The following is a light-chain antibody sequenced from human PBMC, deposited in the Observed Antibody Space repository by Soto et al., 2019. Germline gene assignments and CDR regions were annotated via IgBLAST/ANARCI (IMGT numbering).Light chain of an antibody. Sequence: EIVMSQSPATLSVSPGETATLSCRASQSISSNLAWYQQKPGQAPRLLIFGASTRATGIPGRFSGSGSGTDFTRTISSLQSEDFAVYYCHQYHNWPPVTFGQGTRLEIK. J-gene: IGKJ5*01. CDR1: QSISSN. CDR3: HQYHNWPPVT. V-gene: IGKV3-15*01. CDR2: GAS.